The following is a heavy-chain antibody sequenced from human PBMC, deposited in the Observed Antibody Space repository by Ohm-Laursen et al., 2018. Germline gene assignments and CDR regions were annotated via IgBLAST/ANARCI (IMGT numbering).Heavy chain of an antibody. CDR1: GFTFSSYA. J-gene: IGHJ3*02. Sequence: GSLRLSCAASGFTFSSYAMSWVRQAPGKGLEWVSAISGSGGSTYYADSVKGRFTISRDNSKNTLFLQMSSLRAEDTAVYYCASLGYCSGGSCLWAIDIWGQGTMVTVSS. CDR3: ASLGYCSGGSCLWAIDI. D-gene: IGHD2-15*01. CDR2: ISGSGGST. V-gene: IGHV3-23*01.